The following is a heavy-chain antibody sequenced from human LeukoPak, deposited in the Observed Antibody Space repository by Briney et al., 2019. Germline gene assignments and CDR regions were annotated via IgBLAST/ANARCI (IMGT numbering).Heavy chain of an antibody. V-gene: IGHV4-31*03. CDR3: ARFVVNEGGNVDY. Sequence: PSQTLSLTCTVAGGSISSGGYYWSCIRQHPGKGLEWIGYIYYSGSTYYNPSLKSRVTISVDTSKNQFSLKLSSVTAADTAVYYCARFVVNEGGNVDYWGQGTLVTVSS. CDR2: IYYSGST. J-gene: IGHJ4*02. CDR1: GGSISSGGYY. D-gene: IGHD4-23*01.